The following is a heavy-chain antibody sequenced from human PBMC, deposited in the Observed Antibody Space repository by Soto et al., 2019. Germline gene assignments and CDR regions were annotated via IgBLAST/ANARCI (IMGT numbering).Heavy chain of an antibody. Sequence: GESLKISCKGSGYSFTSYWISWVRQMPGKGLEWMGRIDPSDSYTNYSPSFQGHVTISADKSISTAYLQWSSLKASDTAMYYCARPSIVPDQYYYGMDVWGQGTTVTVSS. CDR3: ARPSIVPDQYYYGMDV. D-gene: IGHD2-2*01. CDR1: GYSFTSYW. CDR2: IDPSDSYT. V-gene: IGHV5-10-1*01. J-gene: IGHJ6*02.